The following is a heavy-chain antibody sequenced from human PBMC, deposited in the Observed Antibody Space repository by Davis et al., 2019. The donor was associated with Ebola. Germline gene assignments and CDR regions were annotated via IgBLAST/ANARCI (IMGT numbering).Heavy chain of an antibody. CDR2: IKSKTDGGTT. V-gene: IGHV3-15*07. CDR1: GFTFSNYW. CDR3: TTSSLNSNHWFWSGPGNYYYGMDV. Sequence: GESLKISCAASGFTFSNYWMNWVRQAPGKGLEWVGRIKSKTDGGTTDYAAPVKGRFTISRDDSKNTLYLQMNSLKTEDTAVYYCTTSSLNSNHWFWSGPGNYYYGMDVWGQGTTVTVSS. D-gene: IGHD3-3*01. J-gene: IGHJ6*02.